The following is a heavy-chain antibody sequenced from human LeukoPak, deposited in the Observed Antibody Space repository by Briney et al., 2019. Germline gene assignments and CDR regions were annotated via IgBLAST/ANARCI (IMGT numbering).Heavy chain of an antibody. CDR2: IYYSGST. CDR1: GGSISSYY. V-gene: IGHV4-59*01. J-gene: IGHJ3*02. D-gene: IGHD3-22*01. CDR3: ARARNYYDSSGFYYEGDAFDI. Sequence: SETLSLTCTVSGGSISSYYWSWIRQPPGKGLEWIGYIYYSGSTNYNPSLKSRVTISVDTSKNQFSLKLSSVTAADTAVYYCARARNYYDSSGFYYEGDAFDIWGQGTMVTVSS.